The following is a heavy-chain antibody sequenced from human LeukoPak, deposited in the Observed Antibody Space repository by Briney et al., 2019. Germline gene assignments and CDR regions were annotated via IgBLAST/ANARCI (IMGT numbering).Heavy chain of an antibody. Sequence: ASVKVSCKASGHTFIGYYIYWVRQAPGQGLEWMGGFDPEDGETIYAQKFQGRVTMTEDTSTDTAYMELSSLRSEDTAVYYCATRFVGATSFDYWGQGTLVTVSS. J-gene: IGHJ4*02. CDR1: GHTFIGYY. CDR3: ATRFVGATSFDY. V-gene: IGHV1-24*01. D-gene: IGHD1-26*01. CDR2: FDPEDGET.